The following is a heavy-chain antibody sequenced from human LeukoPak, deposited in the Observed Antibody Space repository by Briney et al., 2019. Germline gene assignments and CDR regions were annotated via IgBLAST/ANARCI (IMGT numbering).Heavy chain of an antibody. V-gene: IGHV4-39*07. CDR2: SYYSGTT. J-gene: IGHJ4*02. D-gene: IGHD3-3*01. Sequence: SETLSLTCIVAGGSISTSSYYWGWVRQPPGKGLEWIGSSYYSGTTYFNASLKSRVTISVDTSKNQFSLKLSSVTAADTAVYYCARAWGSWSGYFDYWGQGTLVTVSS. CDR1: GGSISTSSYY. CDR3: ARAWGSWSGYFDY.